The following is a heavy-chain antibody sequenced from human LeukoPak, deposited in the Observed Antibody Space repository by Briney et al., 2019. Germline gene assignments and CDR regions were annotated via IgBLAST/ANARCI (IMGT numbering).Heavy chain of an antibody. CDR2: IYYSGST. CDR3: ARLLRVGYCSTTTCNWFDP. J-gene: IGHJ5*02. Sequence: PSETLSLTCSVSDDSITIYYWGWIRQPPGKGLEWIGSIYYSGSTYYSPSLKSRVTISVDTSKNQFSLKLSSVTAADTAVYYCARLLRVGYCSTTTCNWFDPWGQGTLVTVSS. CDR1: DDSITIYY. V-gene: IGHV4-39*07. D-gene: IGHD2-2*03.